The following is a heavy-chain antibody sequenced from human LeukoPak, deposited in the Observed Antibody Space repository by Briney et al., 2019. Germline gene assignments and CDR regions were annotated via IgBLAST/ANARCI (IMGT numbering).Heavy chain of an antibody. CDR3: AKGWEFRVVIPAAVS. V-gene: IGHV3-23*01. J-gene: IGHJ5*02. D-gene: IGHD3-3*01. CDR2: ISGSGEST. CDR1: GFIFSSYA. Sequence: PGGSLRLSCEGSGFIFSSYAMTRVRQAPGKGLQWVSSISGSGESTYYADSMKGRFTISRDNSKNTLSLQMNSLRAEDTAVYFCAKGWEFRVVIPAAVSWGQGTLVTVSS.